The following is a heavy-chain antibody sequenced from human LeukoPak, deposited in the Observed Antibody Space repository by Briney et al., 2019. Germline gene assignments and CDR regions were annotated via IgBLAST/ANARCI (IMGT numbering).Heavy chain of an antibody. Sequence: ASVKVSCKASGYPFTSYAMHWVRQAPGQGLEWMGWINTNTGNPTYAQGFTGRFVFSLDTSVSTAYLQISSLKAEDTAVYYCARDFYSSSWYPKHYFDYWGQGTLVTVSS. D-gene: IGHD6-13*01. CDR3: ARDFYSSSWYPKHYFDY. V-gene: IGHV7-4-1*02. J-gene: IGHJ4*02. CDR2: INTNTGNP. CDR1: GYPFTSYA.